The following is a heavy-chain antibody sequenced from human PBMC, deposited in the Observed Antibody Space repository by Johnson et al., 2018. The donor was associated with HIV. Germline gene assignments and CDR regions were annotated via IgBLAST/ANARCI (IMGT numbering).Heavy chain of an antibody. D-gene: IGHD1-26*01. CDR1: GFTFSSYA. V-gene: IGHV3-30*04. Sequence: VQLVESGGGVVQPGRSLRLSCAASGFTFSSYAMHWVRQAPGKGLEWVAVISYDGSNKYYADSVKGRFTISRDNAKNSLYLQMNSLRAEDTALYYCARELIVGATNAFDIWGQGTMVTVSS. CDR3: ARELIVGATNAFDI. CDR2: ISYDGSNK. J-gene: IGHJ3*02.